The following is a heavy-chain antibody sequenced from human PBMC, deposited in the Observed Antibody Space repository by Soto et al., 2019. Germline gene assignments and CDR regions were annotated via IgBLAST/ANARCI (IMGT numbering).Heavy chain of an antibody. D-gene: IGHD4-17*01. Sequence: PGGSLRLSCAASGFTFSSYAMSWVRQAPGKGLEWVSAISGSGGSTYYADSVKGRFTISRDNSKNTLYLQMNSLRAEDTAVYYCAKDHRASGYGDYGGMDVWGKGTTVTVSS. CDR2: ISGSGGST. CDR1: GFTFSSYA. J-gene: IGHJ6*03. CDR3: AKDHRASGYGDYGGMDV. V-gene: IGHV3-23*01.